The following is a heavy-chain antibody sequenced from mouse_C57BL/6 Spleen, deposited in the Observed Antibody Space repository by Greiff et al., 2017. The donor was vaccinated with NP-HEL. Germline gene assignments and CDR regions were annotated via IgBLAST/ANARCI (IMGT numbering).Heavy chain of an antibody. Sequence: EVMLVESEGGLVQPGSSMKLSCTASGFTFSDYYMAWVRQVPEKGLEWVANINYDGSSTYYLDSLKSRFIISRDNAKNILYLQMSSLKSEDTATYYCARSSYGYDWYFDVWGTGTTVTVSS. D-gene: IGHD2-2*01. CDR1: GFTFSDYY. CDR3: ARSSYGYDWYFDV. J-gene: IGHJ1*03. CDR2: INYDGSST. V-gene: IGHV5-16*01.